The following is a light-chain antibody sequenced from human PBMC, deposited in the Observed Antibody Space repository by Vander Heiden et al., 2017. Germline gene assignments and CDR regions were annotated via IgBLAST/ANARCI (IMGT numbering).Light chain of an antibody. J-gene: IGKJ2*01. Sequence: DLQMTQSPPSLSASLSGQVRALAGILYWYQQKPGKAPKLLIYAASSLQSAVPSRFSGSGSGTDFTLTISIRQLEDFASYVCQHNDCAPVFTFGQGTKLEIK. CDR3: QHNDCAPVFT. V-gene: IGKV1-39*01. CDR2: AAS. CDR1: RALAG.